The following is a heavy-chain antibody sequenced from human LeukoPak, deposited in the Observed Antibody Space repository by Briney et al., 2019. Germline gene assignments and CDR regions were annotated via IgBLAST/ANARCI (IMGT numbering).Heavy chain of an antibody. Sequence: SETLSLTCTVSGGSISSYYWSWIRQPPGKGLEWIGYIYYSGSTNYNPSLKSRVTISVDTSKNQFSLKLSSVTAADTAVYYCAREFSSSWYFDPWGQGTLVTVSS. CDR1: GGSISSYY. D-gene: IGHD6-13*01. CDR3: AREFSSSWYFDP. J-gene: IGHJ5*02. V-gene: IGHV4-59*01. CDR2: IYYSGST.